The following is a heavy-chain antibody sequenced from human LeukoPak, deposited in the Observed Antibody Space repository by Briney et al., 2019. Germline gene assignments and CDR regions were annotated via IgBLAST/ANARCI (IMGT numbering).Heavy chain of an antibody. Sequence: GASVKVSCKASGYTFTSYGISWVRQAPGQGLEWMGWISAYNGNTNYAQKLQGRVTMTTDTSTSTAYMELRSLRSDDTAVYYCARDGKLHSYGYLEYYYYGMDVWGQGTTVTVSS. CDR1: GYTFTSYG. CDR3: ARDGKLHSYGYLEYYYYGMDV. D-gene: IGHD5-18*01. V-gene: IGHV1-18*01. CDR2: ISAYNGNT. J-gene: IGHJ6*02.